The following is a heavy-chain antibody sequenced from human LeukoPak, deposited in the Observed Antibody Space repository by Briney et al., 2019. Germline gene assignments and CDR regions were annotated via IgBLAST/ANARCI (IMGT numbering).Heavy chain of an antibody. V-gene: IGHV4-61*02. CDR1: GGSISSGDYY. D-gene: IGHD3-3*01. CDR3: ARTMGRITIFGVVSEDAFDI. J-gene: IGHJ3*02. Sequence: SQTLSLTCTVSGGSISSGDYYWSWIRQPAGKGLERIGRIYTSGSTNYNPSPKSRVTISVDTSKNQFSLKLSSVTAADTAVYYCARTMGRITIFGVVSEDAFDIWGQGTMVTVSS. CDR2: IYTSGST.